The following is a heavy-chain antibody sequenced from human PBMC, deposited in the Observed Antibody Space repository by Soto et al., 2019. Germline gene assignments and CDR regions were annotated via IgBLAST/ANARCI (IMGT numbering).Heavy chain of an antibody. CDR1: GGTFSRYA. J-gene: IGHJ6*02. D-gene: IGHD6-13*01. CDR2: IIPIFATP. CDR3: VRDRDSITAAQTVDYSALDV. V-gene: IGHV1-69*12. Sequence: QVQLVQSGAEVKKPGSSVNVSCKASGGTFSRYALSWVRQAPGQGLEWMGGIIPIFATPKYAQKFRGRVPMPADESTSTAYMGVSGLRSESTAVYYCVRDRDSITAAQTVDYSALDVWGQGSTFTVSS.